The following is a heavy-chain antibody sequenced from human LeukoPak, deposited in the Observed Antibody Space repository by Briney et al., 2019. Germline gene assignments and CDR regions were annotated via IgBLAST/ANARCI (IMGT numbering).Heavy chain of an antibody. J-gene: IGHJ4*02. CDR2: ISAHNSNT. CDR3: ARDVKDYYGSGSYYTWDY. CDR1: GGTFSSYA. Sequence: SVKVSCKASGGTFSSYAISWVRQAPGQGLEWMGWISAHNSNTDYAQKVQGRVTMTTDTSTSTGYMELRSLRSDDTAVYYCARDVKDYYGSGSYYTWDYWGQGTLVTVSS. V-gene: IGHV1-18*01. D-gene: IGHD3-10*01.